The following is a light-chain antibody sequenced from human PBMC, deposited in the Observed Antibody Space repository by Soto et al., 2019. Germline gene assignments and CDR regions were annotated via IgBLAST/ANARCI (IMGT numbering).Light chain of an antibody. J-gene: IGLJ1*01. Sequence: QSVLTQPPSVSGAPGQRVTISCTGSSSNIGAGSDVHWYQQRPGAAPNLLISANITRPSGVPDRFSGSKSGTSASLAITGLQADDEGDYYCQSYDSTLSARYVFGTGTKVTVL. CDR1: SSNIGAGSD. V-gene: IGLV1-40*01. CDR2: ANI. CDR3: QSYDSTLSARYV.